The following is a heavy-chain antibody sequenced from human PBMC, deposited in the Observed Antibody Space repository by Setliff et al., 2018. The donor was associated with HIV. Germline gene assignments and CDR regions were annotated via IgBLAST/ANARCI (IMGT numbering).Heavy chain of an antibody. CDR3: ARGMDYYDTSGYYQYYFDY. V-gene: IGHV1-2*04. CDR1: GYSFTDYY. Sequence: ASVEVSCKASGYSFTDYYIHWVRQAPGQGLEWMGWINPKSDGTNYAQKFQGWITMTRDTSISTAYMELSRLRSDDTAVYYCARGMDYYDTSGYYQYYFDYWG. D-gene: IGHD3-22*01. J-gene: IGHJ4*01. CDR2: INPKSDGT.